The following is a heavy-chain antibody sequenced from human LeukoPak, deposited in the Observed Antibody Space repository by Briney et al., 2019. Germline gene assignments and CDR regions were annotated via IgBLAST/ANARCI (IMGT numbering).Heavy chain of an antibody. CDR3: ARGPYYDFWSGPGGFDY. Sequence: RTSETLSLTCTVSGGSISSGSYYWRWIRQPAGKGLEWIGRIYTSGSTNYNPSLKSRVTISVDTSKNQFSLKLSSVTAADTAVYYCARGPYYDFWSGPGGFDYWGQGTLVTVSS. J-gene: IGHJ4*02. V-gene: IGHV4-61*02. D-gene: IGHD3-3*01. CDR1: GGSISSGSYY. CDR2: IYTSGST.